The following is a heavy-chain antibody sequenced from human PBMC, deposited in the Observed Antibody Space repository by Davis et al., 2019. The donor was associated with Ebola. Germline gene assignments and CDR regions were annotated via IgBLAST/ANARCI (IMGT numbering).Heavy chain of an antibody. V-gene: IGHV4-30-2*01. D-gene: IGHD4-11*01. CDR1: GFTFSDYY. CDR2: IYHSGST. Sequence: SCAASGFTFSDYYMSCIRQAPGKGLEWIGYIYHSGSTYYNPSLKSRVTISVDRSKNQFSLKLSSVTAADKAVYYCARLYSNYVGWFDPWGQGTLVTVSS. J-gene: IGHJ5*02. CDR3: ARLYSNYVGWFDP.